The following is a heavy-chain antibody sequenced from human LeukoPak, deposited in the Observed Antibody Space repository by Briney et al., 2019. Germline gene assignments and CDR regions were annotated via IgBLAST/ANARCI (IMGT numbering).Heavy chain of an antibody. CDR1: GGSISSSSYY. V-gene: IGHV4-39*01. CDR3: ARIGYNWNDGASFDY. D-gene: IGHD1-20*01. Sequence: PSETLSLICTVSGGSISSSSYYWGWIRQPPGKGLEWIGSIYYSGSTYYNPSLKSRVTISVDTSKNQFSLKLSSVTAADTAVYYCARIGYNWNDGASFDYWGQGTLVTVSS. CDR2: IYYSGST. J-gene: IGHJ4*02.